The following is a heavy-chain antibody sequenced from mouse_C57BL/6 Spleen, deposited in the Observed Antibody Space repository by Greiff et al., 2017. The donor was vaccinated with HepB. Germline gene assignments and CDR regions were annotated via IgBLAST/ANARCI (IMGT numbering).Heavy chain of an antibody. CDR1: GFNIKDDY. CDR2: IDPENGDT. V-gene: IGHV14-4*01. J-gene: IGHJ2*01. CDR3: TRYYDGSSYGNYFDY. D-gene: IGHD1-1*01. Sequence: EVQLQQSGAELVRPGASVKLSCTASGFNIKDDYMHWVKQRPEQGLEWIGWIDPENGDTEYASKFQGKATITADTSSNTAYLQLSSLTSEDTAVYYCTRYYDGSSYGNYFDYWGQGTTLTVSS.